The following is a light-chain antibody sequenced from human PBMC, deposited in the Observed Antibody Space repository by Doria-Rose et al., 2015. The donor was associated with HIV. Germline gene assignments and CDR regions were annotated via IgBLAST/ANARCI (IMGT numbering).Light chain of an antibody. J-gene: IGLJ2*01. CDR2: DDD. CDR3: ATWDSSLSAGV. CDR1: NIGDSY. Sequence: NIGDSYVSWYQQLPGTVPKLLIYDDDRRPSGIPDRFSGSKSGTSATLGITGLQTGDEADYFCATWDSSLSAGVFGGGTRLTVL. V-gene: IGLV1-51*01.